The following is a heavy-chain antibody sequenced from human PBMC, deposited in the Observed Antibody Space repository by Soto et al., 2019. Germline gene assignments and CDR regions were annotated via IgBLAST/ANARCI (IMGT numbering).Heavy chain of an antibody. CDR1: GFTFSSYA. J-gene: IGHJ6*02. CDR2: IGGSGGST. V-gene: IGHV3-23*01. Sequence: GGSLRLSCAASGFTFSSYAMSWVLQAPGKGLEWVSAIGGSGGSTYYADSVKGRFTISRDNSKNTLFLQMNSLRAEDTAVYYCAKDPYYYDTSEMDVWGQGTTVTVSS. D-gene: IGHD3-22*01. CDR3: AKDPYYYDTSEMDV.